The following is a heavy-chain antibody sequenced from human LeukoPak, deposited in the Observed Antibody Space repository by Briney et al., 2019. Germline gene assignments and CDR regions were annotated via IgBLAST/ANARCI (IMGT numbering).Heavy chain of an antibody. CDR3: VRELSGYYYDY. CDR2: ITGDARVI. V-gene: IGHV3-64*02. D-gene: IGHD2/OR15-2a*01. J-gene: IGHJ4*02. Sequence: AGSLRLSCATSGFTFSTYTMQWVRQAPGKGPEYVSLITGDARVIHYADSVKGRFTTSRDNSKSTLYLQMGSLRPEDMAVYYCVRELSGYYYDYWGQGTLVTVSS. CDR1: GFTFSTYT.